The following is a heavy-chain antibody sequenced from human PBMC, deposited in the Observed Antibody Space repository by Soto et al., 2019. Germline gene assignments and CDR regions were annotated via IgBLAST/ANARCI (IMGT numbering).Heavy chain of an antibody. D-gene: IGHD6-25*01. J-gene: IGHJ5*02. CDR2: IYYSGST. CDR1: GGSISSYY. V-gene: IGHV4-59*01. CDR3: ARPHGGSSGWDNWFDP. Sequence: QVQLQESGPGLVKPSETLSLTCTVSGGSISSYYWSWIRQPPGKGLEWIGYIYYSGSTNYNPSLKSRVTLSVDPSKNQFSLKLSSVTAADTAVYYCARPHGGSSGWDNWFDPWGQGTLVTVSS.